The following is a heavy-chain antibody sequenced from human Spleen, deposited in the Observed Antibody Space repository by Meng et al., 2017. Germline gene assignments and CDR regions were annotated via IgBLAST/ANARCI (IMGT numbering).Heavy chain of an antibody. CDR2: ISYSGST. V-gene: IGHV4-39*07. CDR3: VRQPSKSIVGATIGDAFDI. D-gene: IGHD1-26*01. CDR1: ACSISSSNYY. Sequence: SETLSLTCTVSACSISSSNYYWGWIRQAPGKGLEWIGSISYSGSTYYNPSLKSRVTISVDTSKIQFSLKLISVTAADTAVYYCVRQPSKSIVGATIGDAFDIWGQGKMVTVSS. J-gene: IGHJ3*02.